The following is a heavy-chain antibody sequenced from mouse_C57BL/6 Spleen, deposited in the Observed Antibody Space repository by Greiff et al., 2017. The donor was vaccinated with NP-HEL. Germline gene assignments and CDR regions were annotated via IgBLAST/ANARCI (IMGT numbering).Heavy chain of an antibody. J-gene: IGHJ3*01. CDR3: ARSSPAYSWDWFAY. CDR2: ISYDGSN. V-gene: IGHV3-6*01. CDR1: GYSITSGYY. Sequence: EVQLQESGPGLVKPSQSLSLTCSVTGYSITSGYYWNWIRQFPGNKLEWMGYISYDGSNNYNPSLKNRISITRDTSKNQFFLKLNSVTTEDTATYYCARSSPAYSWDWFAYWGQGTLVTVSA. D-gene: IGHD4-1*01.